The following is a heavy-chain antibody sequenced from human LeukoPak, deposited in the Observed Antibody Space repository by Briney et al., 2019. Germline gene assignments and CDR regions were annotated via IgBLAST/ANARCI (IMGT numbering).Heavy chain of an antibody. J-gene: IGHJ4*02. V-gene: IGHV1-46*01. CDR3: ARDPLARYGSGSYDY. Sequence: ASVKVSCKASGYTFTSYYMHWVRQAPGQGLEWMGIINPSGGSTSYAQKFQGRVTMTRDMSTSTVYMELSSLRSEDTAVYYCARDPLARYGSGSYDYWGQGTLVTVSS. CDR1: GYTFTSYY. D-gene: IGHD3-10*01. CDR2: INPSGGST.